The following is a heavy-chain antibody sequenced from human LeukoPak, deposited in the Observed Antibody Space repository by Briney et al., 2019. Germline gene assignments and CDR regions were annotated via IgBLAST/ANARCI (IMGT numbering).Heavy chain of an antibody. V-gene: IGHV1-18*01. CDR3: ARGIVVVPAAPLRNWFDP. CDR1: GYTFTSYG. D-gene: IGHD2-2*01. J-gene: IGHJ5*02. CDR2: ISAYNGNT. Sequence: GASVKVSCKASGYTFTSYGISWVRQAPGQGLEWMGWISAYNGNTNYAQKLQGRVTMTTDTSTSTAYMELRSLRSDDTAVYYCARGIVVVPAAPLRNWFDPWGQGTLVTVSS.